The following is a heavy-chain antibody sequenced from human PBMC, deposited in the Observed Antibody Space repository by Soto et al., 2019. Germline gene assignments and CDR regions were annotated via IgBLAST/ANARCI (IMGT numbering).Heavy chain of an antibody. J-gene: IGHJ4*02. D-gene: IGHD3-10*01. CDR1: GRTFSSYA. V-gene: IGHV1-69*13. CDR3: AKDRSFTMVRGVINVLDY. CDR2: IIPIFGTA. Sequence: SVQVSCKASGRTFSSYAISWVRQAPGQGLEWMGGIIPIFGTANYAQKFQGRVTITADESTSTAYMELSSLRSEDTALYYCAKDRSFTMVRGVINVLDYWGQGALVTVSS.